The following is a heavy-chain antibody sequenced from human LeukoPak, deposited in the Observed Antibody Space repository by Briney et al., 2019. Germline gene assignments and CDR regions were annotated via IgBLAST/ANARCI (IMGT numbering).Heavy chain of an antibody. V-gene: IGHV4-59*01. D-gene: IGHD3-10*01. Sequence: SETLSLTCTVSGGSISSYYWSWVRQPPGKGLEWIGYIYYSGSTNYNPSLKSRVTISVGTSKNQFSLKLSSVTAADTAVYYCARFSPNYYGSGSSRYYFDYWGQGTLVTVSS. CDR2: IYYSGST. CDR3: ARFSPNYYGSGSSRYYFDY. J-gene: IGHJ4*02. CDR1: GGSISSYY.